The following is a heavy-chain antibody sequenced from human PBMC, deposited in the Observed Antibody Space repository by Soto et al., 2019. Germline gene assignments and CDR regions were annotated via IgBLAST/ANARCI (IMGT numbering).Heavy chain of an antibody. D-gene: IGHD3-3*01. CDR3: AHSPTYYDFWSGYQDYYYYGMDV. Sequence: SGPTLVNPTQTLTLTCTFSGFSLSTSGVGVGWIRQPPGKALEWLALIYWNDDKRYSPSLKSRLTITKDTSKNQVVLTMTNMGPVDTATYYCAHSPTYYDFWSGYQDYYYYGMDVWGQGTTVTVSS. J-gene: IGHJ6*02. CDR1: GFSLSTSGVG. CDR2: IYWNDDK. V-gene: IGHV2-5*01.